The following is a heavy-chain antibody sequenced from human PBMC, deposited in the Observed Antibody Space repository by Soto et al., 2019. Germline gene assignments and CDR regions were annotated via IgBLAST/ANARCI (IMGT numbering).Heavy chain of an antibody. V-gene: IGHV1-69*12. J-gene: IGHJ5*02. CDR1: GGTFSSYA. D-gene: IGHD2-2*01. CDR3: ARDRGDCSSTSCYDNWFDP. Sequence: QVQLVQSGAEVKKPGSSVKVSCKASGGTFSSYAISWVRQAPGQGLEWMGGIIPIFGTANYAQKFQGRVTITADESTSTAYRELSSLRSEDTAVYYCARDRGDCSSTSCYDNWFDPWGQGTLVTVSS. CDR2: IIPIFGTA.